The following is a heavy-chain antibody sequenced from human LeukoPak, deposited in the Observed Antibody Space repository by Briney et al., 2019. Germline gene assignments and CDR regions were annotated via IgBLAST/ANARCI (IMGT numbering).Heavy chain of an antibody. CDR3: ARDRSSRLPSDFDY. D-gene: IGHD2-2*01. CDR2: IYRDSSVI. J-gene: IGHJ4*02. Sequence: GGSLRPSCVASGFNFDEYAMNWVRQAPGKGLEWISCIYRDSSVIHYADSVRGRFTVSRDNGKNSVYLQMNSLRAEDTAVYYCARDRSSRLPSDFDYWGQGTLVTVSS. CDR1: GFNFDEYA. V-gene: IGHV3-48*01.